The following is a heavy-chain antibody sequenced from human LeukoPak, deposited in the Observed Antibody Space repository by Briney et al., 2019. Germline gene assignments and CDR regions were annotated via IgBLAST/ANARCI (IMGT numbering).Heavy chain of an antibody. CDR2: ISGSGGST. Sequence: PGGSLRLSCAASGCTFISYAMSWVRKAPGKGLVWVSAISGSGGSTYYADSVKGRFTISRDNSENTLYLQMNSLRAEDTAVYYCAKRARGIDAFDIWGQGTMVTVSS. V-gene: IGHV3-23*01. J-gene: IGHJ3*02. D-gene: IGHD1-26*01. CDR3: AKRARGIDAFDI. CDR1: GCTFISYA.